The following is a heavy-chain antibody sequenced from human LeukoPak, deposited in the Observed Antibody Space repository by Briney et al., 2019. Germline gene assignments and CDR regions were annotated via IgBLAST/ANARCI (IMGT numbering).Heavy chain of an antibody. CDR1: GGSISSGSYY. CDR3: ARDSRVSGAFDI. Sequence: SPTLSLTCTVSGGSISSGSYYWSWIRQPAGKGLEWIGRIYTSGSTNYNPSLKSRVTISVDRSKNQFSLRLSSVTAADTAVYYCARDSRVSGAFDIWGQGTMVTVSS. V-gene: IGHV4-61*02. CDR2: IYTSGST. D-gene: IGHD5/OR15-5a*01. J-gene: IGHJ3*02.